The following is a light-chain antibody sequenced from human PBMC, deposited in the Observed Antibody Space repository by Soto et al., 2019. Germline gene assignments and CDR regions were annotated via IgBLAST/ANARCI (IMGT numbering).Light chain of an antibody. V-gene: IGLV2-14*01. CDR2: EVS. CDR3: SSYTTSNTWL. CDR1: TSDVGGFDS. Sequence: QSALTQPASVSGSPGQSITISCTATTSDVGGFDSVSWYQQHPGTAPRVIIYEVSNRPSGVSYRFSGSKSANTASLTISGLQADDEADYYFSSYTTSNTWLFGGGTKLTVL. J-gene: IGLJ3*02.